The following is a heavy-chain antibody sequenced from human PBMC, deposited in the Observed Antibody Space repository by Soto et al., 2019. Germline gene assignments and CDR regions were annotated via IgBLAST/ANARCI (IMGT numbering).Heavy chain of an antibody. CDR3: ARAHTMMILDRFDP. Sequence: GGSQRLSCTASGFTFTSFAMTWVRQAPGEGLEWVSAXTPXXEXTXXXDXXXGRFTISRDNSKNTVYLDMNSLTADDSGVFYCARAHTMMILDRFDPWGHGTLVTVSS. J-gene: IGHJ5*02. CDR1: GFTFTSFA. V-gene: IGHV3-23*01. CDR2: XTPXXEXT. D-gene: IGHD3-22*01.